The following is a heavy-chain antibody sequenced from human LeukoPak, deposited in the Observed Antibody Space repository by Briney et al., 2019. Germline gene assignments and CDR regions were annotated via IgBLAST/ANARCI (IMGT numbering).Heavy chain of an antibody. D-gene: IGHD5-24*01. CDR2: INSDGSST. Sequence: GSLRLSCAASGFTFSSYWMHWVRPPPGKGLVWVSRINSDGSSTSYADSVKGRFTISRDNAKNTLYLQMSSLRAEDTAVYYCARDYGDGYNRFDNWGQGTLVTVSS. J-gene: IGHJ4*02. CDR3: ARDYGDGYNRFDN. V-gene: IGHV3-74*01. CDR1: GFTFSSYW.